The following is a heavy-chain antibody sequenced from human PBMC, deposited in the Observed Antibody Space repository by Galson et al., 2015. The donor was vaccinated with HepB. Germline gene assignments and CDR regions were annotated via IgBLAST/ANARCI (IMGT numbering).Heavy chain of an antibody. V-gene: IGHV7-4-1*01. CDR1: GYPFTSYA. CDR3: ARTFYCDY. CDR2: INTSTGKP. J-gene: IGHJ4*02. D-gene: IGHD2/OR15-2a*01. Sequence: SVKVSCKASGYPFTSYAINWVRQAPGQGLEWMGWINTSTGKPTYAQGFTGRFVFSLDTSVNTAFLQIDRLKAEDTAVYFCARTFYCDYWGQGALVTVSS.